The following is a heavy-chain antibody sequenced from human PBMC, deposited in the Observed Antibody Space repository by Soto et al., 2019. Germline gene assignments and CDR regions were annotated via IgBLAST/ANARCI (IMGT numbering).Heavy chain of an antibody. CDR3: ARDGKTDY. CDR1: GFTFSSYE. CDR2: ISSSGRTM. J-gene: IGHJ4*02. D-gene: IGHD1-1*01. Sequence: GGSLRLSSTASGFTFSSYEMNWVRQAPGKGLEWVSYISSSGRTMYYADSVKGRFTISRDNAKNSLYLQMNSLGAEDTAVYYCARDGKTDYWGQGTLVTVSS. V-gene: IGHV3-48*03.